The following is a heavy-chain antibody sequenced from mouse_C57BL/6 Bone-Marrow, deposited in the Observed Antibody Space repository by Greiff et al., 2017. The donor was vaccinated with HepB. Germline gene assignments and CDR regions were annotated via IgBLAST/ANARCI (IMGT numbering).Heavy chain of an antibody. Sequence: QVQLQQSGPELVKPGASVKLSCKASGYTFTSYDINWVKQRPGQGLEWIGWIYPRDGSTKYNEKFKGKATLTVDTSSSTAYMELHSLTSEDSAVYFCARGPTVVAHYYAMDYWGQGTSVTVSS. J-gene: IGHJ4*01. CDR2: IYPRDGST. CDR3: ARGPTVVAHYYAMDY. D-gene: IGHD1-1*01. CDR1: GYTFTSYD. V-gene: IGHV1-85*01.